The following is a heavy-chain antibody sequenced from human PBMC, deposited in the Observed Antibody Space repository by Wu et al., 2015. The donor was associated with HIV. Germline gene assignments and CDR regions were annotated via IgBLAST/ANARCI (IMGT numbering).Heavy chain of an antibody. CDR2: ISPNSRGP. D-gene: IGHD2-21*01. V-gene: IGHV1-2*02. CDR1: ENTFNGYY. J-gene: IGHJ4*02. CDR3: ASGRSGXSLWYFDS. Sequence: QVQLVQSAAEVKKPGASVKVSCKASENTFNGYYVHWVRQAPGQSLEWMGWISPNSRGPNYAQEFHGRVSMTRDTSISTAYMELSGLRSDDDGLYYCASGRSGXSLWYFDSVGPGNPGPPSPQ.